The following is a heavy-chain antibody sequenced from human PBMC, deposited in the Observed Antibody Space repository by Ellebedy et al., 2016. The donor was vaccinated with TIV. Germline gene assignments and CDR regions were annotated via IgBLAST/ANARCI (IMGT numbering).Heavy chain of an antibody. CDR3: ARARGQYLYGSGSYFTN. D-gene: IGHD3-10*01. CDR2: IKLSGTT. CDR1: GGSFSGYF. Sequence: MPGGSLRLSCGVYGGSFSGYFWSWSRQPPGKGLEWIGEIKLSGTTNYNPSLKSRVTMSVDTPKNQLSLRLTSVTAADTAVYYCARARGQYLYGSGSYFTNWGQGEMVTVSS. J-gene: IGHJ4*02. V-gene: IGHV4-34*01.